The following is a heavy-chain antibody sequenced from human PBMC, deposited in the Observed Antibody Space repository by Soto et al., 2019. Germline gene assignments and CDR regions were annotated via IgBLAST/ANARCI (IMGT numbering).Heavy chain of an antibody. J-gene: IGHJ4*02. Sequence: PSETLSLTCTVSGGSISSSSYYWGWIRQPPGKGLEWIGSIYYSGSTYYNPSLKSRVTISVDTSMNQFSLALTSVTAADTAMYYCARGSTTEKVDSWGQGILVTVSS. CDR1: GGSISSSSYY. CDR2: IYYSGST. V-gene: IGHV4-39*01. CDR3: ARGSTTEKVDS.